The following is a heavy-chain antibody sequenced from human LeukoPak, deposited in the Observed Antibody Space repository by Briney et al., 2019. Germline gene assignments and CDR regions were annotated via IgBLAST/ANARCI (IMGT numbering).Heavy chain of an antibody. CDR2: LYYNGDT. CDR1: GGSIRSTLFY. V-gene: IGHV4-39*07. Sequence: SETLSLTCSVSGGSIRSTLFYWGWIRQSPGNGLEWLGNLYYNGDTYYNPSLESRVSMSVDTSKNQFSLKLSSVTAADTAVYYCHCSSWEGFDYWGQGTLVTVSS. D-gene: IGHD6-13*01. CDR3: HCSSWEGFDY. J-gene: IGHJ4*02.